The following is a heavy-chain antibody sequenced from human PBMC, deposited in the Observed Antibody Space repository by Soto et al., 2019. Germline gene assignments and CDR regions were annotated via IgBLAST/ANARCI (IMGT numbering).Heavy chain of an antibody. CDR1: GFTFSSYG. CDR3: AKSPTIFHYYGMDV. D-gene: IGHD3-9*01. CDR2: ISYDGSNK. Sequence: GGSLRLSCAASGFTFSSYGMHWVRQAPGKGLEWVAVISYDGSNKYYADSVKGRFTISRDNSKNTLYLQMNSLRAEDTAVYYCAKSPTIFHYYGMDVWGQGTTVTVSS. V-gene: IGHV3-30*18. J-gene: IGHJ6*02.